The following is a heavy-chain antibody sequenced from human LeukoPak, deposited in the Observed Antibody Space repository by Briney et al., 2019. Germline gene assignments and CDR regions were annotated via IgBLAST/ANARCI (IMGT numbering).Heavy chain of an antibody. V-gene: IGHV3-23*01. CDR2: ITGSGGVT. Sequence: GASLRLSCAASGLTFSTYAMNWVRQAPGKGLEGVSCITGSGGVTFYADSVKGRFTISRDNSKNTLYLQMNNLRAEDTALYYCAKEDYRSGWAFDAFDVWGQGTMVTVSS. CDR3: AKEDYRSGWAFDAFDV. J-gene: IGHJ3*01. CDR1: GLTFSTYA. D-gene: IGHD6-19*01.